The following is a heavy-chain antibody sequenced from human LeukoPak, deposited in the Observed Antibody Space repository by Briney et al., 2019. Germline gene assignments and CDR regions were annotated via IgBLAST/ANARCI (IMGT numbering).Heavy chain of an antibody. V-gene: IGHV1-8*01. CDR1: GYTFTSYD. Sequence: ASVKVSCKASGYTFTSYDINWVRQATGQGLEWMGWMNPNSGNTGYAQKFQGRVTMTRNTSISTAYMELSSRRSGDTAVYHFARSPYTAILEWYFDYWGQGTLVTVSS. D-gene: IGHD5-18*01. CDR2: MNPNSGNT. J-gene: IGHJ4*02. CDR3: ARSPYTAILEWYFDY.